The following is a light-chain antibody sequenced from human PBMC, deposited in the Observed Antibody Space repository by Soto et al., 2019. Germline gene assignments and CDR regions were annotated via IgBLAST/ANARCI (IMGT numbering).Light chain of an antibody. CDR3: GTWDSSPSAYV. J-gene: IGLJ1*01. Sequence: QSGLTQPASERAAPGQKVTNSCSGSSSNIGKKYVFWYQQVPGTAPKLLIYDNNKRPSGIPDRFSGSKSGTSATLRITGLHPGDEADYYCGTWDSSPSAYVYTPGPQVTLL. V-gene: IGLV1-51*01. CDR1: SSNIGKKY. CDR2: DNN.